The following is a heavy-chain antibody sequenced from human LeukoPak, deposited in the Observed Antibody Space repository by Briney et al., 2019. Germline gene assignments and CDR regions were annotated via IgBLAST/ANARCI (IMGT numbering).Heavy chain of an antibody. CDR3: ARRAIGDFWSGYSNWFDP. CDR1: GGTFSSYA. V-gene: IGHV1-69*13. CDR2: IIPIFGTA. Sequence: SVKVSCKASGGTFSSYAISWVRQAPGQGLEWMGGIIPIFGTANYAQKFQGRVTITADESTSTAYMELSSLRSEDTAVYYCARRAIGDFWSGYSNWFDPWGQGTLVTVSS. J-gene: IGHJ5*02. D-gene: IGHD3-3*01.